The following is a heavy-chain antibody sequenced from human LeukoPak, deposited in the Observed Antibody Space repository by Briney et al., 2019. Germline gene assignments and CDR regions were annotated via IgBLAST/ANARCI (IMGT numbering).Heavy chain of an antibody. CDR1: GFTFSSYD. CDR2: IGTAGDT. D-gene: IGHD2-2*01. CDR3: AREDIVVVPAAALNDAFDI. J-gene: IGHJ3*02. Sequence: GGSLRLSCAASGFTFSSYDMHWVRQATGKGLEWVSAIGTAGDTYYPGSVKGRFTISRENAKNSLYLQMNSLRAEDTAVYYCAREDIVVVPAAALNDAFDIWGQGTMVTVSS. V-gene: IGHV3-13*01.